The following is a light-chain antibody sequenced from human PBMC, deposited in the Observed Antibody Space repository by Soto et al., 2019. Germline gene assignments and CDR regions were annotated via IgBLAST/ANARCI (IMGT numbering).Light chain of an antibody. CDR1: SSNIGAGYD. J-gene: IGLJ3*02. CDR2: GNS. CDR3: QSYDSSLSGGV. V-gene: IGLV1-40*01. Sequence: QSVLTQPPSVSGAPGQRVTISCTGGSSNIGAGYDVHWYQQLPGTAPKLLIYGNSNRPSGVPDRFSGSKSGTSASLAITGLQAEDAADYYCQSYDSSLSGGVFGGGTQLTVL.